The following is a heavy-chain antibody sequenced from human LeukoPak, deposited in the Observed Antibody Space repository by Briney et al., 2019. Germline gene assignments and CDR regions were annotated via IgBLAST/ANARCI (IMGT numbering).Heavy chain of an antibody. CDR3: ANGPREGWTGPFDY. V-gene: IGHV4-59*01. J-gene: IGHJ4*02. CDR1: GGSMRGYY. D-gene: IGHD3/OR15-3a*01. CDR2: IHGSGST. Sequence: SETLSLTSTISGGSMRGYYWSWIRQPPGKGPEWIGYIHGSGSTSYSPSLKSRVTMSLDTSKNQFSLKLSSVTAADTAVYYCANGPREGWTGPFDYWGQGTLVTVSS.